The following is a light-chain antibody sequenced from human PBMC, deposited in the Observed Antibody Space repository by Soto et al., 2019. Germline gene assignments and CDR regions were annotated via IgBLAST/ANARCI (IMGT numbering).Light chain of an antibody. CDR3: QQRSNWPPVLT. Sequence: EIVLTQSPASLSLSPGERATLSCRASQSVSSHLAWSQQRPGQAPRLLIYGASNRATGIPARFGGSGSGTNFTLTISSLEPEDFAVYYCQQRSNWPPVLTFGGGTKVEIK. J-gene: IGKJ4*01. CDR1: QSVSSH. CDR2: GAS. V-gene: IGKV3-11*01.